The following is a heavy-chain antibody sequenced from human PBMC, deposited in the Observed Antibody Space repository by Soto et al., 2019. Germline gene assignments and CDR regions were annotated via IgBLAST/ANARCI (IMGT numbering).Heavy chain of an antibody. D-gene: IGHD5-18*01. V-gene: IGHV3-30*18. Sequence: GESLKISCAASGFTFSSYGMHWVRQAPGKGLEWVAVISYDGSNKYYADSVKGRFTISRDNSKNTLYLQMNSLRAEDTAVYYCAKEGSVSAAWVGTAMVYGYYGMDVWGQGTTVTVSS. CDR1: GFTFSSYG. CDR3: AKEGSVSAAWVGTAMVYGYYGMDV. CDR2: ISYDGSNK. J-gene: IGHJ6*02.